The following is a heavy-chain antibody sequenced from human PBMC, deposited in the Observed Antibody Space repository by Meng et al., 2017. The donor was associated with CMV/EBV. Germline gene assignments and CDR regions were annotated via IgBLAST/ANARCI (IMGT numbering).Heavy chain of an antibody. V-gene: IGHV3-48*04. CDR1: GFSFSSYS. D-gene: IGHD6-13*01. CDR3: ARAWIAAAGTLDY. Sequence: GESLKISCAASGFSFSSYSMNWVRQAPGKGLEWVSYISSSSSTIYYADSVKGRFTISRDNAKNSLYLQMNSLSAEDTAVYYCARAWIAAAGTLDYWGQGTLVTVSS. J-gene: IGHJ4*02. CDR2: ISSSSSTI.